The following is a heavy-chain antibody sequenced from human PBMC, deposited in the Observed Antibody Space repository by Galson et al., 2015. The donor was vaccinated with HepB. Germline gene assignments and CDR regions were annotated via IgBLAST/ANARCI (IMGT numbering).Heavy chain of an antibody. J-gene: IGHJ3*02. Sequence: SLRLSCAASGFTFSSYAMSWVRQAPGKGLEWVSVISGSGGSTYYADSVKGRFTISRDNSKNTLYLQMNSLRAEDTAVYYCAKVKGGSTSHTPARDTFDIWGQGTMVTVSS. CDR2: ISGSGGST. D-gene: IGHD2-2*01. CDR3: AKVKGGSTSHTPARDTFDI. CDR1: GFTFSSYA. V-gene: IGHV3-23*01.